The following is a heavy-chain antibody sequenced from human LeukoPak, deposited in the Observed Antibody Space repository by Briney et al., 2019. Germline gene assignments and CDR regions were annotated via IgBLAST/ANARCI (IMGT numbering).Heavy chain of an antibody. J-gene: IGHJ4*02. CDR3: ARGVRPDYDFWSGYPYSYYFDY. Sequence: SETLSLTCAVYGGSFSGYYWSWIRQPPGKGLEWIGEINHSGSTNYNPSLKSRITISVDTSKNQFSLKLSSVTAADTAVYYCARGVRPDYDFWSGYPYSYYFDYWGQGTLVTVSS. V-gene: IGHV4-34*01. D-gene: IGHD3-3*01. CDR1: GGSFSGYY. CDR2: INHSGST.